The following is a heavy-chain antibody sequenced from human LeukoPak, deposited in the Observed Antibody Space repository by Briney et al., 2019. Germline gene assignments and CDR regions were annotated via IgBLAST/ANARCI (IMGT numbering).Heavy chain of an antibody. D-gene: IGHD2-2*01. CDR2: IKQDGSEK. V-gene: IGHV3-7*01. J-gene: IGHJ4*02. CDR1: GFTFSSYW. Sequence: GGSLRLSCAASGFTFSSYWMSWVRQAPGKGLEWVANIKQDGSEKYYVDSVKGRFTISRDNAKNSLYLQMNSLRAEDTAVYYCAREIPLDSTDEVEDYWGQGTLVTVSS. CDR3: AREIPLDSTDEVEDY.